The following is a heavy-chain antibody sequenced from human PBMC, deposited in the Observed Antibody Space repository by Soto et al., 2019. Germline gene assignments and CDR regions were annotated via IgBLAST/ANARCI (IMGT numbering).Heavy chain of an antibody. V-gene: IGHV1-3*01. CDR3: GRGSGPNWFDP. Sequence: ASVKVSCKASGYTFTNYAMHWVRQAPGQRLEWMGWINAGNGNTKYSQKFQGRVTITRDTSASTAYMELSSLRSEDTAVYYGGRGSGPNWFDPWGQGTLVTVSS. CDR1: GYTFTNYA. D-gene: IGHD3-10*01. J-gene: IGHJ5*02. CDR2: INAGNGNT.